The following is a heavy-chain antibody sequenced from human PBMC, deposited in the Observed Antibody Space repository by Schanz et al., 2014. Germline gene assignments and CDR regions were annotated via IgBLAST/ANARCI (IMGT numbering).Heavy chain of an antibody. V-gene: IGHV1-2*02. CDR2: INPGSGDT. CDR3: ARDDGFSSG. Sequence: QVQLVQSGAEVKEPGASVKVSCKASAYTFTGYYLHWVRQAPGQGLEWMGWINPGSGDTKYSPKFQGRVTMTRDTSITTAYMELNRLTYDDTAVYYCARDDGFSSGWGQGTLVTVSS. CDR1: AYTFTGYY. D-gene: IGHD6-19*01. J-gene: IGHJ4*02.